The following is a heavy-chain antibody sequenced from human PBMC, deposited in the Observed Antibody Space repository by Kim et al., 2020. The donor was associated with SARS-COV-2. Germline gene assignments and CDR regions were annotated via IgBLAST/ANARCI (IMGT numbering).Heavy chain of an antibody. D-gene: IGHD3-10*01. J-gene: IGHJ6*02. CDR2: INPDSGGT. CDR1: GYTFTGFY. Sequence: ASVKVSCKASGYTFTGFYMHWVRQAPGQGLEWMGRINPDSGGTKYAQKFQGRVTMTRDTSITTAFMELSGLKSDDTAVYFCARSGAYDFSGSYYHGMDVWGQGTTVTVSS. V-gene: IGHV1-2*02. CDR3: ARSGAYDFSGSYYHGMDV.